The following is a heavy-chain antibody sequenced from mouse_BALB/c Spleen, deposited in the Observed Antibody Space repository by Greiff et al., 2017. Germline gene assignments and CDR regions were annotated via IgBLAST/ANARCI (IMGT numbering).Heavy chain of an antibody. Sequence: VHLVESGPGLVAPSQSLSITCTVSGFSLTSYGVHWVRQPPGKGLEWLGVIWAGGSTNYNSALMSRLSISKDNSKSQVFLKMNSLQTDDTAMYYCARDRGSSYYFDYWGQGTTLTVSS. CDR1: GFSLTSYG. V-gene: IGHV2-9*02. CDR2: IWAGGST. CDR3: ARDRGSSYYFDY. D-gene: IGHD1-3*01. J-gene: IGHJ2*01.